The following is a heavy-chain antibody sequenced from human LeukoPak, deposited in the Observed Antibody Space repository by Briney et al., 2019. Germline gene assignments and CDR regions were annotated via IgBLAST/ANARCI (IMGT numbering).Heavy chain of an antibody. CDR2: IYYSGST. CDR3: AREGRYDYFDY. CDR1: GGSISSYY. D-gene: IGHD1-14*01. V-gene: IGHV4-59*01. J-gene: IGHJ4*02. Sequence: SETLSPTCTVSGGSISSYYWSWIRQPPGKGLEWIGYIYYSGSTNYNPSLKSRVTISVDTSKNQFSLKLSSVTAADTAVYYCAREGRYDYFDYWGQGTLVTVSS.